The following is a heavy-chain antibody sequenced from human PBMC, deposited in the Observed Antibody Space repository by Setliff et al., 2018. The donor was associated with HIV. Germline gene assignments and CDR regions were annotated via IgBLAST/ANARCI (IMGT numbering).Heavy chain of an antibody. CDR1: GYTFATYG. CDR3: ARCYYDSSGPTDAFDI. CDR2: ISAFNGPT. J-gene: IGHJ3*02. V-gene: IGHV1-18*01. D-gene: IGHD3-22*01. Sequence: ASVKVSCKASGYTFATYGISWLRQAPGQGLEWMGWISAFNGPTNYAQKFQGRVTITPDTSRSTAYMELSSLRSEDTAVYYCARCYYDSSGPTDAFDIWGQGTVVTVSS.